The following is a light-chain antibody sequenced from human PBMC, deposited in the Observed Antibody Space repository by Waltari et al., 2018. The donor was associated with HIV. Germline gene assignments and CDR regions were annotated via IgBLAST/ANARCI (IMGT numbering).Light chain of an antibody. CDR2: ENK. V-gene: IGLV1-51*02. CDR1: GSNIGNNY. CDR3: GTWDTRLSAWV. J-gene: IGLJ3*02. Sequence: QSVLTQPPSVSAAPGQKVTISCSGSGSNIGNNYVSWYQQLPGTAPKVRMVENKKRPPGAPDRFSGSNADTSATLAITGLQPGDEAYYYCGTWDTRLSAWVFGGGTKLSVL.